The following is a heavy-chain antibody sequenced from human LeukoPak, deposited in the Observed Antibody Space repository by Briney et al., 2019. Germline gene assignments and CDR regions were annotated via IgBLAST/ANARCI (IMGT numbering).Heavy chain of an antibody. CDR3: ARGPATVSTLHMDV. CDR1: GGSISSGGYY. V-gene: IGHV4-31*03. CDR2: IYYSGST. J-gene: IGHJ6*03. D-gene: IGHD4-17*01. Sequence: SETLSLTCTVSGGSISSGGYYWSWIRQHPGKGLEWIGYIYYSGSTYYNPSLKSRVTISVDTSKNQFSLKLSSMTAADTAVYYCARGPATVSTLHMDVWGKGTTVTVSS.